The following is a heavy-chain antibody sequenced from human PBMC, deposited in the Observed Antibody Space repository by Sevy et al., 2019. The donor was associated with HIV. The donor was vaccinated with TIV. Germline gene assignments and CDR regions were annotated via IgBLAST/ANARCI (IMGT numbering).Heavy chain of an antibody. CDR1: GFTFGSYG. V-gene: IGHV3-30*18. CDR2: ISYDGTIK. CDR3: AKDGYDILTGFEPGNFDS. J-gene: IGHJ4*02. Sequence: GGSLRLSCAASGFTFGSYGMHWVRQAPGKGLEWVAVISYDGTIKSYADSVRGLFSISRDNADSTLYLLMDSLRAEDTAVYYCAKDGYDILTGFEPGNFDSWGQGTLVTVSS. D-gene: IGHD3-9*01.